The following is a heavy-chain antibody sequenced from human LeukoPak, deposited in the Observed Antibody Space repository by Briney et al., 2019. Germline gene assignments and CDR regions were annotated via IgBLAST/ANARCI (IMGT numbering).Heavy chain of an antibody. J-gene: IGHJ4*02. V-gene: IGHV4-4*02. CDR2: IYHSGST. Sequence: SGTLSLTCAVSGGSISSSNWWSWVRQPPGKGLEWIGEIYHSGSTNYNQSLKSRVTISVDKSKNQFSLKLSSVTAADTAVYYCAREREPYGSGSYPPLYFDYWGQGTLVTVSS. D-gene: IGHD3-10*01. CDR1: GGSISSSNW. CDR3: AREREPYGSGSYPPLYFDY.